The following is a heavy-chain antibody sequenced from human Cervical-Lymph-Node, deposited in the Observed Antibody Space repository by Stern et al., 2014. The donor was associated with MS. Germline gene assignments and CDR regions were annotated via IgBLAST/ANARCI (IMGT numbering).Heavy chain of an antibody. Sequence: VQLAESGGGVVQPGRSLSLSCAASGFSFSRYALHWVRQAPGKGLEWVALIWYDGSNPYYADSVTGRFTISRDNFKNTLYLQMNSLRAEDTAVYYCASAYSSSHYYFDYWGQGTLVTVSS. CDR2: IWYDGSNP. D-gene: IGHD6-13*01. J-gene: IGHJ4*02. CDR1: GFSFSRYA. CDR3: ASAYSSSHYYFDY. V-gene: IGHV3-33*01.